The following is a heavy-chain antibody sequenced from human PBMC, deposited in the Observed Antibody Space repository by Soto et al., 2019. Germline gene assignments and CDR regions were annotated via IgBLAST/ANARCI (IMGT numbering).Heavy chain of an antibody. CDR1: GGSISSGGYY. V-gene: IGHV4-31*03. J-gene: IGHJ4*02. Sequence: QVQLQESGPGLVKPSQTLSLTCTVSGGSISSGGYYWSWIRQHPGKGLEWIGYIYYSGSTYYNPXLTSRVTLSVXXSXNXSSLNLSSVTAADTAVYYCARVRGYSGYDTYYYFDYWGQGTLVTVSS. CDR2: IYYSGST. CDR3: ARVRGYSGYDTYYYFDY. D-gene: IGHD5-12*01.